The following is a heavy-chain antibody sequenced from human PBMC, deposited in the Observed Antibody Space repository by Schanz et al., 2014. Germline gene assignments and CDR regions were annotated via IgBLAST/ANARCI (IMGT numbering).Heavy chain of an antibody. V-gene: IGHV3-23*04. J-gene: IGHJ4*02. Sequence: EVQLVESGGGLIQPGGSLRLSCAASGFSFSSYAMGWVRQARGKGLEWVSAMNESHSTIYYADSVRGRFTISRDNAENTLFLQMNSLRAEDTAVYYCARKVVATIGGYYDNWSQGTLVIVSS. CDR2: MNESHSTI. D-gene: IGHD5-12*01. CDR3: ARKVVATIGGYYDN. CDR1: GFSFSSYA.